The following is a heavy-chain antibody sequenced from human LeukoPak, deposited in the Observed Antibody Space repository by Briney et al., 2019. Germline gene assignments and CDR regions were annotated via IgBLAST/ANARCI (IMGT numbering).Heavy chain of an antibody. V-gene: IGHV3-23*01. J-gene: IGHJ6*02. CDR3: AKTKGYCSGGSCYSYYYYGMDV. Sequence: GRSLRLSCAASGFTFSSYAMSWVRQAPGKGLEWVSAISGSGGSTYYADSVKGRFTISRDNSKNTLYLQMNSLRAEDTAVYYCAKTKGYCSGGSCYSYYYYGMDVWGQGTTVTVSS. CDR1: GFTFSSYA. CDR2: ISGSGGST. D-gene: IGHD2-15*01.